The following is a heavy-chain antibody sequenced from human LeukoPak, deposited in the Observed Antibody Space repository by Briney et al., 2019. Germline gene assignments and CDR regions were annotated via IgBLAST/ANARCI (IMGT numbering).Heavy chain of an antibody. V-gene: IGHV3-21*01. J-gene: IGHJ6*03. Sequence: GGSLRLSCAASGFTFSSYSMNWVRQAPGKGLEWVSSISSSSSYIYYADSVKGRFSISRDNAKNSLYLQMNSLRAEDTAVYYCARATDIVLYYMDVRAKGPRSPSP. CDR3: ARATDIVLYYMDV. CDR2: ISSSSSYI. D-gene: IGHD2-8*01. CDR1: GFTFSSYS.